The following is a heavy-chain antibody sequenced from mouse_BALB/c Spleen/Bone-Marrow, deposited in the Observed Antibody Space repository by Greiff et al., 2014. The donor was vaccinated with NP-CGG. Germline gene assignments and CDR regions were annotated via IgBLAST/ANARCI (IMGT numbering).Heavy chain of an antibody. V-gene: IGHV5-6-3*01. D-gene: IGHD1-1*01. CDR1: GFTFSSYG. CDR3: ARDGSSYEGNYFDY. J-gene: IGHJ2*01. Sequence: VHVKQSGGGLVQPGGSLKLSCAASGFTFSSYGMSWVRQTPDKRLELVATINSNGGSTYYPDSVKGRFTISRDNAKNTLYLQMSSLKSEDTAMYYCARDGSSYEGNYFDYWGQGTTLTVSS. CDR2: INSNGGST.